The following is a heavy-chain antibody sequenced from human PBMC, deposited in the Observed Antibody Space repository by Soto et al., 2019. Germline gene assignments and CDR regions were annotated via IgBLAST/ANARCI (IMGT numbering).Heavy chain of an antibody. CDR2: ISGGGTNP. V-gene: IGHV3-23*01. Sequence: EVQLLESGGNLVQPGGSLRLSCAASGFTFSNYGMNWVRQAPGKGLEWVSAISGGGTNPHYADSVKGRFTISRDNSKNTLDMKMNSLRTDDTALYYCAKSGIVATMRTFSWFDSWGQGTLVTVSS. CDR3: AKSGIVATMRTFSWFDS. D-gene: IGHD2-15*01. CDR1: GFTFSNYG. J-gene: IGHJ5*01.